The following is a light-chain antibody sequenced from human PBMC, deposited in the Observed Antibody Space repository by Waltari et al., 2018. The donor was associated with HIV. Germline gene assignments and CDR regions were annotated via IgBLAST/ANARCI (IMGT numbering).Light chain of an antibody. CDR3: QQSYSTPT. J-gene: IGKJ4*01. Sequence: DIQMTQSPSSLSASVGDRVTITCRANQDITNYLNWYQQKPGKAPKLLIYAASSLQSGGPSRFSGSGSGKDFTLTISSLQPEDFATYYCQQSYSTPTFGGGTKVEIK. CDR1: QDITNY. V-gene: IGKV1-39*01. CDR2: AAS.